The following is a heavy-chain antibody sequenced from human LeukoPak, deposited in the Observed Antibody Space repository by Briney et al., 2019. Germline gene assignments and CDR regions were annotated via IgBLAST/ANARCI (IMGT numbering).Heavy chain of an antibody. CDR3: AKDANYLRSSGYLIPIDF. D-gene: IGHD3-22*01. Sequence: PGGSLRLSCAASGFTFSRNAMNWVRQAPGKGLGWGAAISGNGLGTYYADSVKGRFNISRDNSRNTLYLQMNSLRIEDTAFYYCAKDANYLRSSGYLIPIDFWGQGTLVTVSS. CDR1: GFTFSRNA. V-gene: IGHV3-23*01. J-gene: IGHJ4*02. CDR2: ISGNGLGT.